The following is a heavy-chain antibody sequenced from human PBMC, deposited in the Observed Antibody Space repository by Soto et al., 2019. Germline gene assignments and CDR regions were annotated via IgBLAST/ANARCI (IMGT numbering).Heavy chain of an antibody. J-gene: IGHJ6*02. V-gene: IGHV3-30*18. CDR2: ISYDGSNK. Sequence: QVQLVESGGGVVQPGRSLRLSCAASGFTFSSYGMHWVRQAPGKGLEWVAVISYDGSNKYYVDSVKGRFTISRDNSKNXLXLKXNSLRAEDTAVYYCAKEGQYYDILTGYRSYYGMDVWGQGTTVTVSS. CDR3: AKEGQYYDILTGYRSYYGMDV. CDR1: GFTFSSYG. D-gene: IGHD3-9*01.